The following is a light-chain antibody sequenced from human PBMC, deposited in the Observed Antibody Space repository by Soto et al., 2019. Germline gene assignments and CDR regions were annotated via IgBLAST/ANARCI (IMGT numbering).Light chain of an antibody. V-gene: IGLV2-14*01. CDR1: SSDVGGYNY. CDR3: SSYTSSPYVV. J-gene: IGLJ2*01. CDR2: DVS. Sequence: QSALTQPASMSGSPGQSITISCTGTSSDVGGYNYVSWYQQHPGKAPKLMIFDVSNRPSGVSNRFSGSKSGNTASLTISGLQAEDEADYYCSSYTSSPYVVFGGGTKLTVL.